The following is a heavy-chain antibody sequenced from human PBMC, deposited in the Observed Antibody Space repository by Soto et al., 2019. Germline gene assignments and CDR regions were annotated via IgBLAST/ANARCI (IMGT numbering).Heavy chain of an antibody. Sequence: QVQLVESGGGVVQPGRSLRLSCAASGFTFSSYAMHWVRQAPGKGLEWVAVISYDGSNKYYADSGKGRFTISRDNSKNTLDLQMNSLRAEDTAVYYCARDRHDFGTYYYDGMDVWGQGTTVTVSS. CDR2: ISYDGSNK. CDR1: GFTFSSYA. CDR3: ARDRHDFGTYYYDGMDV. J-gene: IGHJ6*02. V-gene: IGHV3-30-3*01. D-gene: IGHD3-3*01.